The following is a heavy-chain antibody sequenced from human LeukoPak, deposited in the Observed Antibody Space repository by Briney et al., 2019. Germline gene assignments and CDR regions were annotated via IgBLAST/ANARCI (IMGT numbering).Heavy chain of an antibody. Sequence: SETLSLTCTVSGGSISSSSYYWSWIRQHPGKGLEWIGYIYYSGSTYYNPSLKSRVTISVDTSKNQFSLKLNSVTAADTAVYYCARAPAYYDFWSPFDYWGQGTLVTVSS. J-gene: IGHJ4*02. CDR1: GGSISSSSYY. V-gene: IGHV4-31*03. CDR2: IYYSGST. D-gene: IGHD3-3*01. CDR3: ARAPAYYDFWSPFDY.